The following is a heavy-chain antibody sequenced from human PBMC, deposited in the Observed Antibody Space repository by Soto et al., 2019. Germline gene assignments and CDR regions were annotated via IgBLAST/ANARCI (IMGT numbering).Heavy chain of an antibody. V-gene: IGHV4-39*01. D-gene: IGHD3-10*01. Sequence: PSETLSLTCTVSGGSISSSSYYWGWIRQPPGKGLEWIGSIYYSGSTYYNPSLKSRVTISVDTSKDQFSLKLSSVTAADTAVYYCARLDYYGPGSYSPALDVWGQGTTVTAP. CDR2: IYYSGST. CDR1: GGSISSSSYY. J-gene: IGHJ6*02. CDR3: ARLDYYGPGSYSPALDV.